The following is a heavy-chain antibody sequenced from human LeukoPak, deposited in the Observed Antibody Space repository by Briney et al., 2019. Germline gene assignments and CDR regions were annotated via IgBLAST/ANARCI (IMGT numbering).Heavy chain of an antibody. CDR1: GFTFSSYW. D-gene: IGHD3-22*01. Sequence: GGSLRLSCAASGFTFSSYWMSWVRRAPGKGLEWVANINQDGSEKYYVDSVKGRFTISRDNAKNSLYLQLNSLRAEDTAAYFCARDRHFYDSAGAYYFDYWGQGTLVTVSS. V-gene: IGHV3-7*05. CDR2: INQDGSEK. J-gene: IGHJ4*02. CDR3: ARDRHFYDSAGAYYFDY.